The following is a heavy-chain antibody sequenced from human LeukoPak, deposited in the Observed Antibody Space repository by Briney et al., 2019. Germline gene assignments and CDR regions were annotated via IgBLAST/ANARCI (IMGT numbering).Heavy chain of an antibody. Sequence: PSETLSLTCAVSGYSISSGYYWGWIRQPPGKGLEWIGSIHHSGTTYYNLSLKNRVTISVDTSKNQFSLKLNSVTAADTAVYYCQRGYIYGSFDYWGQGTLVTVSS. V-gene: IGHV4-38-2*01. CDR2: IHHSGTT. J-gene: IGHJ4*02. CDR1: GYSISSGYY. D-gene: IGHD5-18*01. CDR3: QRGYIYGSFDY.